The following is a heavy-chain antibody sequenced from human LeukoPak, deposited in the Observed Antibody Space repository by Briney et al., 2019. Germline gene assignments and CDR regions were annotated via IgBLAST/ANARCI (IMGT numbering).Heavy chain of an antibody. V-gene: IGHV3-20*04. CDR1: GFTFDDYG. Sequence: GGSLRLSCAASGFTFDDYGMSWVRQVPGKGLEWVSGINWNGGSTGYADSVKGRFTISRDNAKNSLYLQMNSLRAEDTALYYCARATHYYESSGYDYWGQGTLVTVSS. CDR3: ARATHYYESSGYDY. D-gene: IGHD3-22*01. J-gene: IGHJ4*02. CDR2: INWNGGST.